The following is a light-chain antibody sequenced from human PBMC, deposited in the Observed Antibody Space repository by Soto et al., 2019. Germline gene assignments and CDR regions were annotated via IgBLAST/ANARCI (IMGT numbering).Light chain of an antibody. CDR2: AAS. Sequence: DIILTQSPTSLSASIGDTVTIACRSSQSISINLNWYQHRPGEAPKVLIYAASTLAPGAPSRFSGSGVGTDFTLTISGLQLEDFATYYCHQTYTTRVYTFGQGTKLEF. V-gene: IGKV1-39*01. CDR3: HQTYTTRVYT. CDR1: QSISIN. J-gene: IGKJ2*01.